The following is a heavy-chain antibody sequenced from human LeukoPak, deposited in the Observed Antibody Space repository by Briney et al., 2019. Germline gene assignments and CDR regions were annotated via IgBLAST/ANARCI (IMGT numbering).Heavy chain of an antibody. CDR3: ARGAEDSQTPANSGSYEFFDY. J-gene: IGHJ4*02. Sequence: PSETLSLTCAVYGGSFSGYYWSWIRQPPGKGLEWIGEINHSGSTNYNPSLKSRVTISVDTSKNQYSLKLSSVTAADTAVYYCARGAEDSQTPANSGSYEFFDYWGQGTLVTVSS. D-gene: IGHD1-26*01. CDR2: INHSGST. CDR1: GGSFSGYY. V-gene: IGHV4-34*01.